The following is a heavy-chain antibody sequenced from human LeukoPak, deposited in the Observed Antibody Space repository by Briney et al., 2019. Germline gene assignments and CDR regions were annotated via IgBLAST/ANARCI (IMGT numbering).Heavy chain of an antibody. CDR2: IFYSGIT. Sequence: SQTLSLTCTVSGGSISGGGYYWSWFRQHPGKGLEWIGYIFYSGITYYNPSLKSRVTISVDTSKNQFSLKLSSVTAADTAVYYCARPRGYHHDAFDIWGQGTMVTVSS. CDR1: GGSISGGGYY. V-gene: IGHV4-31*03. J-gene: IGHJ3*02. D-gene: IGHD5-12*01. CDR3: ARPRGYHHDAFDI.